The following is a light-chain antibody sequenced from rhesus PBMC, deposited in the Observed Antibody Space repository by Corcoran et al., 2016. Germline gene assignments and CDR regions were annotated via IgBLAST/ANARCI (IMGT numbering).Light chain of an antibody. CDR3: HLYSSTPYS. J-gene: IGKJ2*01. Sequence: DIQMTQSPSSLSASVGDRVTITCRASQGIANDLVRYQQKPGETPKLLSYEAASLQSGIPSRFSGRGSGTDFTLSFSSLQSDDFATYYCHLYSSTPYSFGRGTKVGI. CDR1: QGIAND. V-gene: IGKV1-25*01. CDR2: EAA.